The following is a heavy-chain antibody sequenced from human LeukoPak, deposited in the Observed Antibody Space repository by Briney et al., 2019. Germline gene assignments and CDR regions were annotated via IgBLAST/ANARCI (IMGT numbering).Heavy chain of an antibody. CDR3: AKAPPSTNPILVYYGMDV. CDR2: ISGSGGST. CDR1: GFTFRNYA. D-gene: IGHD2-8*01. V-gene: IGHV3-23*01. J-gene: IGHJ6*02. Sequence: GGSLRLSCAASGFTFRNYAMSWVRQAPGKGLEWVSAISGSGGSTYYADSVKGRFTISRDNSKNTLYLQMNSLRAEDTAVYYCAKAPPSTNPILVYYGMDVWGQGTTVTVSS.